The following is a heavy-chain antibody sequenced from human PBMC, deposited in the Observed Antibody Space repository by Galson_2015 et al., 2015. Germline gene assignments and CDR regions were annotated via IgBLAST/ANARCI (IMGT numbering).Heavy chain of an antibody. CDR2: TYLRSRWYY. J-gene: IGHJ4*02. Sequence: WIRQSPSRGLEWLGRTYLRSRWYYDYAESVKGRITINSDTSKNQFSLQLNSVTPEDTALYYCARDMWGYYFDYWGQGSLLSVSS. D-gene: IGHD1-26*01. V-gene: IGHV6-1*01. CDR3: ARDMWGYYFDY.